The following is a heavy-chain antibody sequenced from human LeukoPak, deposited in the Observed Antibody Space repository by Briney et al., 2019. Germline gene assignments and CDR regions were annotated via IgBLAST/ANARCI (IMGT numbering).Heavy chain of an antibody. V-gene: IGHV3-7*01. CDR2: IKQDGSEK. J-gene: IGHJ4*02. D-gene: IGHD1-26*01. CDR3: GRCGSYEYFDY. CDR1: GFTFSSYW. Sequence: PGDSLRLSCAASGFTFSSYWMSWVRQAPGKGLEWVANIKQDGSEKYYVDSVNGRFTISRDNAKNSLYLQMNSLRAEDTAVYYCGRCGSYEYFDYWGQGTLVTVSS.